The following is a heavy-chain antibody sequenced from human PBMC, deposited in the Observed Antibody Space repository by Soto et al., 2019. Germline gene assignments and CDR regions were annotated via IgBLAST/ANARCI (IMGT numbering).Heavy chain of an antibody. V-gene: IGHV3-7*04. D-gene: IGHD6-25*01. CDR2: IRQDASAK. CDR3: AGGTGWHRLA. Sequence: DVQLVESGGGLVQPGGSLILSCAASGFTFSTYYMHWFRQVPGKGLEWVANIRQDASAKYYVDSVKGRFTISRDNAKNSVYLQMNSLRVDDTAMYYCAGGTGWHRLARGQGTLVTVSA. CDR1: GFTFSTYY. J-gene: IGHJ4*02.